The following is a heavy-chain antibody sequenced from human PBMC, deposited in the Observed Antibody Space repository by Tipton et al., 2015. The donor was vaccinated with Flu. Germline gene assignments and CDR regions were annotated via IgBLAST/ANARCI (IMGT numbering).Heavy chain of an antibody. Sequence: TLSLTCTVSGGSISSYYWSWIRQPAGKGLEWIGRIYTSGSTNYNPSLKSRVTMSVDTSKNQFSLKLSSVTAADTAVYYCARAKLAQYDFWSGYYQMDWFDPWGQGTLVTVSS. V-gene: IGHV4-4*07. J-gene: IGHJ5*02. CDR3: ARAKLAQYDFWSGYYQMDWFDP. D-gene: IGHD3-3*01. CDR2: IYTSGST. CDR1: GGSISSYY.